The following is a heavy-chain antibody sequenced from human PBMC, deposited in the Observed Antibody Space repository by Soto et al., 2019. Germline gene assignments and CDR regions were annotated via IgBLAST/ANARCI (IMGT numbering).Heavy chain of an antibody. CDR2: IYSGGST. J-gene: IGHJ3*02. Sequence: GGSLRLSCAASGFTVSSNYMSWVRQAPGKGLEWVSVIYSGGSTYHADSVKGRLTISRDNSKNTLYLQMNSLRAEDTAVYYCARDGHYSSGYYSEAFDIWGQGTMVTVSS. D-gene: IGHD3-22*01. V-gene: IGHV3-53*01. CDR1: GFTVSSNY. CDR3: ARDGHYSSGYYSEAFDI.